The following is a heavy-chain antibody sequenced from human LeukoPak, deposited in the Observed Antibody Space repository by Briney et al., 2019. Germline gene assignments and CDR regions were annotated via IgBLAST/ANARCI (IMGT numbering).Heavy chain of an antibody. Sequence: GGSLRLSCAASGFTFSTYNMNWVRQAPGKGLEWVSSICSSSSYIYYADSVKGRFTISRDNAKNALYLQMNSLRAEDTAIYYCAKSFGPVIAAAGTGADWGQGTLVTVSS. CDR3: AKSFGPVIAAAGTGAD. CDR1: GFTFSTYN. D-gene: IGHD6-13*01. CDR2: ICSSSSYI. J-gene: IGHJ4*02. V-gene: IGHV3-21*04.